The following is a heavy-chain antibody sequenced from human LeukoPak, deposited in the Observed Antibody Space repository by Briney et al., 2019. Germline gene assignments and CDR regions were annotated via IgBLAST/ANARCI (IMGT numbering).Heavy chain of an antibody. J-gene: IGHJ4*02. V-gene: IGHV2-70*01. CDR2: IDWDDDK. CDR1: GFSLSTSGMC. Sequence: SGPALVKPTQTLTLTCTFSGFSLSTSGMCVSWIRQPPGKALEWLALIDWDDDKYYSTSLKTRLTISKDTTKNQVVLTMTNMAPVDTATYYCARMVVRGGYFDYWGQGTLVTVSS. CDR3: ARMVVRGGYFDY. D-gene: IGHD3-10*01.